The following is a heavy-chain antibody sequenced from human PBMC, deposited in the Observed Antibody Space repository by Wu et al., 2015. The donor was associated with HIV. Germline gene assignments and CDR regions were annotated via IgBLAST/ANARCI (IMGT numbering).Heavy chain of an antibody. V-gene: IGHV1-2*02. CDR3: ARAHGAHGDYGENFDY. Sequence: QVQLVQSGAEVKKPGASVKVSCKASGYTFTGYYMHWVRQAPGQGLEWMGWINPNSGGTNYAQKFQGRVTMTRDTSISTAYMELSRLRSDDTAVYYCARAHGAHGDYGENFDYWGQGTLVTVSS. CDR2: INPNSGGT. J-gene: IGHJ4*02. CDR1: GYTFTGYY. D-gene: IGHD4-17*01.